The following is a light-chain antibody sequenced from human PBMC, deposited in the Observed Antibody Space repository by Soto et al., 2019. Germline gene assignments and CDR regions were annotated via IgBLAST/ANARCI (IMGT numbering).Light chain of an antibody. J-gene: IGLJ1*01. Sequence: QSVLTQPRSVSGSPGQSVTISCTGTSSDVGGYNYVSWYQQHPGKAPKLMIYDVSKRPSGVPDRFSGSKSGNTASLTISGLQAEDEADYYCCSYAGSYTFVVFGTGTQLTVL. CDR1: SSDVGGYNY. CDR3: CSYAGSYTFVV. CDR2: DVS. V-gene: IGLV2-11*01.